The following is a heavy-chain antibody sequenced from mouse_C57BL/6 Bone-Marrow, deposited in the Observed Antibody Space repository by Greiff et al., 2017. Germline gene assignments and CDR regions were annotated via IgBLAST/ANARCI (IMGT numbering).Heavy chain of an antibody. CDR2: IYPRSGNT. V-gene: IGHV1-81*01. J-gene: IGHJ2*01. CDR1: GYTFTSYG. D-gene: IGHD1-1*01. CDR3: ARVRTVVSDY. Sequence: VKLMESGAELARPGASVQLSCKASGYTFTSYGISWVKQRTGQGLEWIGEIYPRSGNTYYNEKFKGKATLTADKSSSTAYMELRSLTSEDSAVYFCARVRTVVSDYWGQGTTLTVSS.